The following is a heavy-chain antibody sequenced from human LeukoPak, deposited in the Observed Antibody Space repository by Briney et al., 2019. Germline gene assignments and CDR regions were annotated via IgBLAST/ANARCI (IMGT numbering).Heavy chain of an antibody. CDR1: GFTLSSYS. CDR2: ISSSSSYI. Sequence: PGGSLRLSCAASGFTLSSYSMNWVRQAPGKGLEWVSSISSSSSYIHYTDSVKGRFTISRDNTKKSLYLQMNSLRAEDTAVYYCARDLATMVRGVIIPSWGQGTLVTVSS. CDR3: ARDLATMVRGVIIPS. J-gene: IGHJ4*02. D-gene: IGHD3-10*01. V-gene: IGHV3-21*04.